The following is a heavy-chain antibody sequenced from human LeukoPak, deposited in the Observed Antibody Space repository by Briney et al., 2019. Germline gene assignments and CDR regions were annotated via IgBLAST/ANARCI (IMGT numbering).Heavy chain of an antibody. Sequence: SETLSLTCAVYGGSFSSYYWSWIRQPPGKGLDWIGEINHSGSTNYNPSLKSRVTISVDTSKNQFSLKLSSVTAADTAVYYCARGNIVVVPAANIIWGQGTLVTVSP. CDR2: INHSGST. D-gene: IGHD2-2*01. CDR1: GGSFSSYY. CDR3: ARGNIVVVPAANII. J-gene: IGHJ4*02. V-gene: IGHV4-34*01.